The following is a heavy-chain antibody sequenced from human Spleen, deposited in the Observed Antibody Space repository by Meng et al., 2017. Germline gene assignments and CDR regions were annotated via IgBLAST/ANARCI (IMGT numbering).Heavy chain of an antibody. Sequence: GGSLRLSCAAFGFTFSDYYMTWIRQAPGKGLEWVSTFSGSGDNTYYADSVKGRFTISRDSSKNTLYLQMNSLRAEDTAVYYCARGPIVVTGRSGYWGQGTLVTVSS. J-gene: IGHJ4*02. CDR1: GFTFSDYY. D-gene: IGHD6-19*01. CDR3: ARGPIVVTGRSGY. CDR2: FSGSGDNT. V-gene: IGHV3-11*04.